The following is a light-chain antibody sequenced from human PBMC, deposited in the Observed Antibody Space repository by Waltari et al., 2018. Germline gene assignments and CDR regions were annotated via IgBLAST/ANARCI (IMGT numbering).Light chain of an antibody. V-gene: IGLV4-69*01. CDR2: VNSDGSH. CDR3: QTGGHGSWV. J-gene: IGLJ3*02. Sequence: QLVLTQSPSASASLGASVKLTCTLSSGHSSNVIAWHQQQPEKGPRYLRKVNSDGSHSKGDKIPDRFSGSSSGAEHYLTLSSLQSEDEADYYCQTGGHGSWVFGGGTKLTVL. CDR1: SGHSSNV.